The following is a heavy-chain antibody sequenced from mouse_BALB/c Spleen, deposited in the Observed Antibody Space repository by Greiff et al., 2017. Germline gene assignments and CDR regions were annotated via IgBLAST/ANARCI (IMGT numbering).Heavy chain of an antibody. Sequence: VKLQESGPGLVAPSQSLSITCTVSGFSLTSYGVHWVRQPPGKGLEWLGVIWAGGSTNYNSALMSRLSISKDNSKSQVFLKMNSLQTDDTAMYYCARSLYGNYWYFDVWGAGTTVTVSS. CDR1: GFSLTSYG. V-gene: IGHV2-9*02. J-gene: IGHJ1*01. CDR2: IWAGGST. D-gene: IGHD2-1*01. CDR3: ARSLYGNYWYFDV.